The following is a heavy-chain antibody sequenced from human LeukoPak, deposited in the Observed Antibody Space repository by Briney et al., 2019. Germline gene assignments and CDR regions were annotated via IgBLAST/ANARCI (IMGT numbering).Heavy chain of an antibody. CDR1: GFTFSSYA. V-gene: IGHV3-23*01. D-gene: IGHD3-22*01. CDR3: TRERYGSGYYGY. Sequence: GGSLRLSCAASGFTFSSYAMSWVRQAPGKGLEWVSAISGSGGSTYYADSVKGRFTISRDDSKSIAYLQMNSLKTEDTAVYYCTRERYGSGYYGYWGQGTLVTVSS. CDR2: ISGSGGST. J-gene: IGHJ4*02.